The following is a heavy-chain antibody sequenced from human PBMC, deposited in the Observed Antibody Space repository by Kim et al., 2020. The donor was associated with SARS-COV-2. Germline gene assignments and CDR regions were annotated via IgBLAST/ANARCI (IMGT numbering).Heavy chain of an antibody. CDR2: SGGTK. Sequence: SGGTKYYAASVKGRFTISRDNSKNTLYMQMNSLRVEDTALYYCAKRDSSTWGQGTLVTVSS. CDR3: AKRDSST. D-gene: IGHD6-13*01. J-gene: IGHJ5*01. V-gene: IGHV3-23*01.